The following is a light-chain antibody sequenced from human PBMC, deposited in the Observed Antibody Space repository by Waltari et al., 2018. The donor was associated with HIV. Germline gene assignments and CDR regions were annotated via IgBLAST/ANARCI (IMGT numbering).Light chain of an antibody. CDR2: DDS. V-gene: IGLV1-40*01. CDR1: RSNIGAGYV. J-gene: IGLJ2*01. Sequence: GAPGQRVTISCTGNRSNIGAGYVVHWYQQLPGSAPTLLIYDDSDRPSWVPGRFSGPKSGTSASLAISGLQAEDEADYYCQSYDSSLSGREVFGGGTKLTVL. CDR3: QSYDSSLSGREV.